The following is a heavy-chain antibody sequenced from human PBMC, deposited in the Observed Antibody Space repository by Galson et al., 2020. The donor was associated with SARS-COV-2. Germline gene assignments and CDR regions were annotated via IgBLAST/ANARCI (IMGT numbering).Heavy chain of an antibody. V-gene: IGHV1-46*01. Sequence: ASVKVSCTASGYTFTNYYMPWVRQAPRQGLQRIGIMNPSGGSTSYAQKFQGRVTMTRDTSTSTVYMELSSLRSEDTAVYYCAREYCGGDCYTQSYGMDVWGQGTTVTVSS. CDR1: GYTFTNYY. D-gene: IGHD2-21*02. CDR2: MNPSGGST. CDR3: AREYCGGDCYTQSYGMDV. J-gene: IGHJ6*02.